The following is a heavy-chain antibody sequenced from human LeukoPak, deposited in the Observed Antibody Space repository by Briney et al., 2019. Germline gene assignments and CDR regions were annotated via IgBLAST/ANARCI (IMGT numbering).Heavy chain of an antibody. D-gene: IGHD5-12*01. J-gene: IGHJ5*02. CDR2: INPNSGDT. V-gene: IGHV1-2*02. CDR1: GYTFTAYY. CDR3: ARNGYAPRFWFDP. Sequence: ASVKVSCKASGYTFTAYYMHWVRQAPGQGLEWMGWINPNSGDTNYAQKFQGRVTLTRDTSISTAHMELSRLRSEDTAVYYCARNGYAPRFWFDPWGQGTLVTVSS.